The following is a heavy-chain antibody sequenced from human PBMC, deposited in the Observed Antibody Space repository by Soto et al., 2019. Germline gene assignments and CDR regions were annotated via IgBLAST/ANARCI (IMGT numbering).Heavy chain of an antibody. Sequence: QVQLVQSGAEVKKPGSSVKVSCKASGGTFNSYTISWVRQAPGQGLEWMGRIIPLLRVANYAQKFQGRVTITADKSASTAYMELSSLRSEDTAVYYCARGVVVPAAVTSEGWFDPWGQGTLVTVSS. CDR2: IIPLLRVA. CDR1: GGTFNSYT. V-gene: IGHV1-69*02. CDR3: ARGVVVPAAVTSEGWFDP. J-gene: IGHJ5*02. D-gene: IGHD2-2*01.